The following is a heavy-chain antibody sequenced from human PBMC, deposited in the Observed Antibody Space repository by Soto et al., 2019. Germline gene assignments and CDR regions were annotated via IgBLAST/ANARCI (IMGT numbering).Heavy chain of an antibody. CDR2: MKNKRIEEAT. Sequence: GGSLRPSCPVSTFTLRDAWMTWLRQPPGRGLEWVRCMKNKRIEEATEYAAAVKGTCIISRDDSKNTLYLQMPSLTTEDTAVYYCSTDGLNYGSFDYWGQATRVTVSS. CDR3: STDGLNYGSFDY. D-gene: IGHD1-7*01. CDR1: TFTLRDAW. J-gene: IGHJ4*02. V-gene: IGHV3-15*01.